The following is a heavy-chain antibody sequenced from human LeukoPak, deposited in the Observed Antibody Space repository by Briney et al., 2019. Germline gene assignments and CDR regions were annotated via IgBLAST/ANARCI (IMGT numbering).Heavy chain of an antibody. V-gene: IGHV1-46*01. CDR3: ARMGLLWFGELFSYYYMDV. D-gene: IGHD3-10*01. J-gene: IGHJ6*03. Sequence: ASVKVSRKASGYTFTGYYMHWVRQAPGQGLEWMGIINPSGGSTSYAQRFQGRVTMTRDTSTSTVYMELSSLRSEDTAVYYCARMGLLWFGELFSYYYMDVWGKGTTVTVSS. CDR1: GYTFTGYY. CDR2: INPSGGST.